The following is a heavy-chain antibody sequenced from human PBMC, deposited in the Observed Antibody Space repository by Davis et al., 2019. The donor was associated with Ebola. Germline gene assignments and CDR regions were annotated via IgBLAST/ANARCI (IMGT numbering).Heavy chain of an antibody. Sequence: ASVKVSCKASGYTFTSYYMHWVRQAPGQGLEWMGIINPSGGSTSYAQKFQGRVTMTTETSISTAYMDLSRLRSDDTAVYYCARGFGDVDSFDIWGQGTMVTVSS. V-gene: IGHV1-46*01. J-gene: IGHJ3*02. D-gene: IGHD3-10*01. CDR3: ARGFGDVDSFDI. CDR2: INPSGGST. CDR1: GYTFTSYY.